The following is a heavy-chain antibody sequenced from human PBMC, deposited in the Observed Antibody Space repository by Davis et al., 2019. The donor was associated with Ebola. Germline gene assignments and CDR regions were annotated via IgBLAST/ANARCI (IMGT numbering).Heavy chain of an antibody. CDR1: GFTFSSYA. J-gene: IGHJ5*02. CDR2: ISGSGGST. Sequence: GGSLRLSCAASGFTFSSYAMSWVRQAPGKGLEWVSAISGSGGSTYYADSVKGRFTISRDNSKNTLYLQMNSLRAEDTAVYYCARGRHGENWFDPWGQGTLVTVSS. CDR3: ARGRHGENWFDP. V-gene: IGHV3-23*01. D-gene: IGHD3-10*01.